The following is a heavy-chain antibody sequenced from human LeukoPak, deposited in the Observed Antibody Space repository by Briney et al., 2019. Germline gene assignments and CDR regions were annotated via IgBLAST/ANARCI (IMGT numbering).Heavy chain of an antibody. Sequence: ASVKVSCKASGYTFTSYDSNWVRQATGQGLEWMGWMNPNSGNTGYAQKFQGRVTMTRNTSISTAYMELSSLGSEDTAVYYCARWSSGELSVYGMDVWGQGTTVTVSS. D-gene: IGHD3-10*01. CDR2: MNPNSGNT. CDR1: GYTFTSYD. CDR3: ARWSSGELSVYGMDV. V-gene: IGHV1-8*01. J-gene: IGHJ6*02.